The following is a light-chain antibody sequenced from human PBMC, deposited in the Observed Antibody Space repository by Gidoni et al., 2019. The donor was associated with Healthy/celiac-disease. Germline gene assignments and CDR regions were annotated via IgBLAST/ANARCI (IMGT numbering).Light chain of an antibody. Sequence: EMVLTQSPATLSLSPGERATLSCRASQSVSSYLAWYQQKPGQAPRLLIYDASNRATGIPARFSGSGSGPGFTLTISSLEPEDFAVYYCQQRSPWPFTFGPGTKVDIK. CDR1: QSVSSY. V-gene: IGKV3-11*01. CDR3: QQRSPWPFT. CDR2: DAS. J-gene: IGKJ3*01.